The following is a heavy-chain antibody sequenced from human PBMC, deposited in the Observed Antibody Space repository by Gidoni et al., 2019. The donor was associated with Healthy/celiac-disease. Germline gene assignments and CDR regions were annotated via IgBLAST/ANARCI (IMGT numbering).Heavy chain of an antibody. CDR1: GFTFSSYG. Sequence: QVQLVESGGGVVQPWRSLRLSCAASGFTFSSYGMPWVRQAPGKGLEWVAVISYDGSNKYYADSVKDRFTSSRDNSKNTLYLQMNSLRAEDTAVYYCAKDRGTTVTTKGAYYYYGMDVWGQGTTVTVSS. D-gene: IGHD4-17*01. CDR2: ISYDGSNK. V-gene: IGHV3-30*18. J-gene: IGHJ6*02. CDR3: AKDRGTTVTTKGAYYYYGMDV.